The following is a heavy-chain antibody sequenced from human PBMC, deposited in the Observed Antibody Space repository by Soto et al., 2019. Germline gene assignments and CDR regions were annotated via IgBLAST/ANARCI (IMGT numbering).Heavy chain of an antibody. CDR3: ATQFHHCGGDCYRGPYFGMDV. Sequence: ASVKVSCKASGYTFTGYYVLWVRQAPGQGPECMGWINPYTGGTNYAQKFQGRVTMTRDTSISTAYMDLSKLISDDTAVYYCATQFHHCGGDCYRGPYFGMDVWGQGTTVAVS. D-gene: IGHD2-21*02. CDR1: GYTFTGYY. CDR2: INPYTGGT. V-gene: IGHV1-2*02. J-gene: IGHJ6*02.